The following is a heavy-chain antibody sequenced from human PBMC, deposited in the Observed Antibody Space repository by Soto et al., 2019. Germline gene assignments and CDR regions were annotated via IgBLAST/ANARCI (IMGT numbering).Heavy chain of an antibody. CDR3: ARDEGSGSYYYYYGMDV. V-gene: IGHV6-1*01. J-gene: IGHJ6*02. Sequence: LTCAISGDSVSSNSAAWNWIRQSPSRGLEWLGRTYYRSKWYNDYAVSVKSRITINPDTSKNQFSLQLNSVTPEDTAVYYCARDEGSGSYYYYYGMDVWGQGTTVTVSS. CDR2: TYYRSKWYN. CDR1: GDSVSSNSAA. D-gene: IGHD6-19*01.